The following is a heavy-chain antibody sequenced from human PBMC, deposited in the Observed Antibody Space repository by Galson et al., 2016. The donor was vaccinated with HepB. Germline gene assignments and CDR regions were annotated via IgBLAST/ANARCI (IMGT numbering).Heavy chain of an antibody. D-gene: IGHD3-10*01. J-gene: IGHJ6*01. Sequence: SLRLSCAASGFTFTSYWIHWVRQVPGEGLVWVSRINSDGSSTHYADSVKGRFTISRDNAKNTVYLQMNSLRVEDTAVYYSARVGVIPYYYYGMDVWGQGTMVIVSS. CDR3: ARVGVIPYYYYGMDV. CDR2: INSDGSST. CDR1: GFTFTSYW. V-gene: IGHV3-74*01.